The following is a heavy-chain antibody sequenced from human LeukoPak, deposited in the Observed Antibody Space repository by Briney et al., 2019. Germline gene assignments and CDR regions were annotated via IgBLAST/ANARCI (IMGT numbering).Heavy chain of an antibody. CDR2: ISSSSSYI. J-gene: IGHJ4*02. V-gene: IGHV3-11*06. D-gene: IGHD5-18*01. CDR3: AKGYSYGTGDFDY. Sequence: GSLRLSCAASGFTFSDYYMSWIRQAPGKGLEWVSSISSSSSYIYYADSVKGRFTISRDNAKNSLYLQMNSLRAEDTAVYYCAKGYSYGTGDFDYWGQGTLVTVSS. CDR1: GFTFSDYY.